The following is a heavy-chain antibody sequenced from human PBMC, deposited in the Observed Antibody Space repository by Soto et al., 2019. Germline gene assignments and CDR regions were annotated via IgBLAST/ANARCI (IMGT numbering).Heavy chain of an antibody. D-gene: IGHD3-16*01. CDR2: ISYDGSNK. CDR1: GFTFSSYA. Sequence: ESGGGVVQPGRSLRLSCAASGFTFSSYAMHWVRQAPGKGLEWVAVISYDGSNKYYADSVKGRFTISRDNSKNTLYLQMNSLRAEDTAVYYCARNMRAQPFDYWGQGTLVTVSS. J-gene: IGHJ4*02. CDR3: ARNMRAQPFDY. V-gene: IGHV3-30-3*01.